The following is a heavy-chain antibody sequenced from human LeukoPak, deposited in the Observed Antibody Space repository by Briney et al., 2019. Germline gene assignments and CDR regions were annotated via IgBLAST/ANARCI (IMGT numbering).Heavy chain of an antibody. CDR1: GFTFDDYA. Sequence: PGGSLRLSCAASGFTFDDYAMHWVRQAPGKGLEWVSGISNSGGRTYYADSVKGRFTISRDNSKNTLYLQMNSLRAEDTAVYYCADRGIASRPLSDYWGQGTLVTVSS. J-gene: IGHJ4*02. CDR3: ADRGIASRPLSDY. CDR2: ISNSGGRT. V-gene: IGHV3-23*01. D-gene: IGHD6-6*01.